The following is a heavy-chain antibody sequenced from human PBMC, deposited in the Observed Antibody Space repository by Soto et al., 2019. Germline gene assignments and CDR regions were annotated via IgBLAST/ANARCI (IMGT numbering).Heavy chain of an antibody. Sequence: EVQLVETGGGLIQPGGSLRLSCAASGFTVSSNYMSWVRQAPGRGLEWVSTIFSGGTTHYADSVKGRFTISRDSSKNTLYLQMNSLRAEDTAIYYCARETVPPSYHYYDCWGQGTLVTLSS. CDR1: GFTVSSNY. D-gene: IGHD2-2*01. CDR3: ARETVPPSYHYYDC. CDR2: IFSGGTT. J-gene: IGHJ4*02. V-gene: IGHV3-53*02.